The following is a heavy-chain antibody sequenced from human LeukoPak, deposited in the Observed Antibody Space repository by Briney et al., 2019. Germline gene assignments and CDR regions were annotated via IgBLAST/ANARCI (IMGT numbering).Heavy chain of an antibody. CDR1: GGSFSGYY. J-gene: IGHJ4*02. D-gene: IGHD2-2*01. Sequence: PSETLSLTCAVYGGSFSGYYWSWLRQPPGKGLEWMGEINHSGSTNYNPSLKSGVTISVDTSKNQFSLKLSSVTAADTAVYYCAREHCSSTSCYALFDYWGQGTLVTVSS. V-gene: IGHV4-34*01. CDR2: INHSGST. CDR3: AREHCSSTSCYALFDY.